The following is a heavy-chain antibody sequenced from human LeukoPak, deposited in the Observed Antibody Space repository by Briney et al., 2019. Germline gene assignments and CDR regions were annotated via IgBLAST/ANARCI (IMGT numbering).Heavy chain of an antibody. CDR2: ITGEGTTT. CDR3: AKMNGYFEY. Sequence: GGSLRLSCEASGLIFSNYGMSWGRQAPGKGLQWVSAITGEGTTTYYADSVKVRFTITRDNSKTMLYLQMSSLRAENTAVYYCAKMNGYFEYWGQGALVPVSS. J-gene: IGHJ4*03. CDR1: GLIFSNYG. V-gene: IGHV3-23*01. D-gene: IGHD1-1*01.